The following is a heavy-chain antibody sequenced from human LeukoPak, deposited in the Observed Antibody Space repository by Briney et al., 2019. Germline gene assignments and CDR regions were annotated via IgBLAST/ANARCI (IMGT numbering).Heavy chain of an antibody. CDR3: AKDTTTVTSSAFDI. J-gene: IGHJ3*02. CDR2: ISGSGGST. V-gene: IGHV3-23*01. CDR1: GFTVSSNY. D-gene: IGHD4-17*01. Sequence: PGGSLRLSCAASGFTVSSNYMSWVRQAPGKGLEWVSAISGSGGSTYYADSVKGRFTISRDNSKNTLYLQMNSLRAEDTAVYYCAKDTTTVTSSAFDIWGQGTMVTVSS.